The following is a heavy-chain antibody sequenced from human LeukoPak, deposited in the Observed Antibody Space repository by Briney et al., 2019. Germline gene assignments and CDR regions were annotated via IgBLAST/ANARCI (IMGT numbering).Heavy chain of an antibody. Sequence: GGSLRLSCPASGLTVSSNYMSWVRQAPGKGLEWVSVIYSGGSTYYADSVKGRFTISRDNSKNTLYLQMNSLRAEDTAVYYCARDGQGYGDYLWDYWGQGTLVTVSS. CDR3: ARDGQGYGDYLWDY. V-gene: IGHV3-53*01. CDR1: GLTVSSNY. J-gene: IGHJ4*02. CDR2: IYSGGST. D-gene: IGHD4-17*01.